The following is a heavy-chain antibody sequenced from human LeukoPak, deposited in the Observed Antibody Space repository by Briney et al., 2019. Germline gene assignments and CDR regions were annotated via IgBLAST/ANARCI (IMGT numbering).Heavy chain of an antibody. CDR2: INTDGGTT. V-gene: IGHV3-64*01. D-gene: IGHD5-24*01. CDR3: ARDGVATNDY. CDR1: GFTFSTFA. J-gene: IGHJ4*02. Sequence: GGTLRLSCAASGFTFSTFAMQWVRQAPEKGLEYVSGINTDGGTTFYANSVKGRFTISRDNPKNTLYLQMGSLRAEDTAVYYCARDGVATNDYWGQGILVTVSS.